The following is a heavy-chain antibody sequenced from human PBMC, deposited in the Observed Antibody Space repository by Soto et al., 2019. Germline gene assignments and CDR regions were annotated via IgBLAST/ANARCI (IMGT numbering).Heavy chain of an antibody. V-gene: IGHV1-69*01. CDR3: ERGELIVRGVGDWFDP. D-gene: IGHD2-8*01. Sequence: VQLVQSGAEVKKPGSSVKVSCKASGGTFSSYAISWVRQAPGKGLEWMGGIIPIFGTANYAQKFQGRVTVTTDESTSTDYMELSRLRFEDTAVYSCERGELIVRGVGDWFDPWGQGTLVTVSS. J-gene: IGHJ5*02. CDR1: GGTFSSYA. CDR2: IIPIFGTA.